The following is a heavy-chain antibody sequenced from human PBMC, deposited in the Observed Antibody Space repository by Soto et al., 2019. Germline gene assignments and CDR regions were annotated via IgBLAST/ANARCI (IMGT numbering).Heavy chain of an antibody. CDR3: AKDGKHYDSSGYYQKMDV. D-gene: IGHD3-22*01. J-gene: IGHJ6*02. Sequence: GGSLRLSCAASGFTFSSYGMHWVRQAPGKGLEWVAVISYDGSNKYYADSVKGRFTISRDNSKNTLYLQMNSLRAEDTAVYYCAKDGKHYDSSGYYQKMDVWGQGT. V-gene: IGHV3-30*18. CDR2: ISYDGSNK. CDR1: GFTFSSYG.